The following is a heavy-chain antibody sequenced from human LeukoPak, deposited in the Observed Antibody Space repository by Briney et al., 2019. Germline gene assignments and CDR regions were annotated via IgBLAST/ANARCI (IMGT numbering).Heavy chain of an antibody. CDR1: GGSISSGGYY. CDR2: IYHSGST. V-gene: IGHV4-30-2*01. CDR3: ARYGKQQLVRNYFDY. Sequence: SETLSLTCTVSGGSISSGGYYWSWIRQPLGKGLEWIGYIYHSGSTYYNPSLKSRVTISVDRSKNQFSLKLSSVTAADTAVYYCARYGKQQLVRNYFDYWGQGTLVTVSS. J-gene: IGHJ4*02. D-gene: IGHD6-13*01.